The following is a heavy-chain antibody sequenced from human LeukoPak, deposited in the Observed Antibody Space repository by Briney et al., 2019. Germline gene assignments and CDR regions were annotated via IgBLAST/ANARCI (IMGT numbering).Heavy chain of an antibody. CDR2: ISYDGSNK. CDR3: AKNDDYGDYPFDY. D-gene: IGHD4-17*01. J-gene: IGHJ4*02. V-gene: IGHV3-30*18. Sequence: GGSLRLSCAASGFTFSSYAMSWVRQAPGKGLEWVAVISYDGSNKYYADSVKGRFTISRDNSKNTLYLQMNSLRAEDTAVYYCAKNDDYGDYPFDYWGQGTLVTVSS. CDR1: GFTFSSYA.